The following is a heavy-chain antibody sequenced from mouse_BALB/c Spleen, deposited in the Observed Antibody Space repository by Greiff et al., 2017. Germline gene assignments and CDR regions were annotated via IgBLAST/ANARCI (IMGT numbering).Heavy chain of an antibody. CDR3: TIYYGYDGAWFAY. Sequence: VQRVESGAELVKPGASVKLSCKASGYTFTSYYMYWVKQRPGQGLEWIGEINPSNGGTNFNEKFKSKATLTVDKSSSTAYMQLSSLTSEDSAVYYCTIYYGYDGAWFAYWGQGTLVTVSA. CDR2: INPSNGGT. J-gene: IGHJ3*01. D-gene: IGHD2-2*01. CDR1: GYTFTSYY. V-gene: IGHV1S81*02.